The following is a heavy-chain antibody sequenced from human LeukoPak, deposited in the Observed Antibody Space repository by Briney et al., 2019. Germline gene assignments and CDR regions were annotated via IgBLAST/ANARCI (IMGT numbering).Heavy chain of an antibody. CDR2: IRASGDRT. CDR3: AKAPRMTTVTGDYFDY. D-gene: IGHD4-17*01. Sequence: PGGSLRLSCAASGFTFSDYAMSWVRRAPGKGLEWVSTIRASGDRTYYADSVKGRFTISRDNSGNTLFLHMSSLRAEDTAEYYCAKAPRMTTVTGDYFDYWGQGTLVTVSS. CDR1: GFTFSDYA. V-gene: IGHV3-23*01. J-gene: IGHJ4*02.